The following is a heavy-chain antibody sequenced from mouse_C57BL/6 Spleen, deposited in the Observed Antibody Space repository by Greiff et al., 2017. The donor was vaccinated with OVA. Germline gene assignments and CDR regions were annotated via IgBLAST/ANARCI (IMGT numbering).Heavy chain of an antibody. CDR2: IDPETGGT. J-gene: IGHJ3*01. Sequence: VQLQQSGAELVRPGASVTLSCKASGYTFTDYEMHWVKQTPVHGLEWIGAIDPETGGTAYNQKFKGKAILTADKSSSTAYMELRSLTSEDSAVYYCTRDGYYGCADWGQGTLVTVSA. CDR1: GYTFTDYE. D-gene: IGHD2-3*01. CDR3: TRDGYYGCAD. V-gene: IGHV1-15*01.